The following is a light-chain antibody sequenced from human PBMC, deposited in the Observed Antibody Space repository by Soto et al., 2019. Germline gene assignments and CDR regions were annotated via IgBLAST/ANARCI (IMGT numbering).Light chain of an antibody. J-gene: IGLJ2*01. CDR3: SSYTRSSTVI. CDR1: SSDVGGYNF. CDR2: DVR. V-gene: IGLV2-14*03. Sequence: QSALTQPASVSGSPGQSITISCTGTSSDVGGYNFVSWYQQHPGKAPKFIIYDVRNRPSGVSNRFSGSRSGNTAYLTISGLQADDEADYYCSSYTRSSTVIFGGGTKVTVL.